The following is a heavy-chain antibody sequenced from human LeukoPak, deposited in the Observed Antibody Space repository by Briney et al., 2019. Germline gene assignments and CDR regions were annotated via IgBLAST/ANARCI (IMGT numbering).Heavy chain of an antibody. D-gene: IGHD6-13*01. J-gene: IGHJ4*02. CDR2: ISAYNGNT. Sequence: GASVKVSCKASGYTFTSYGISWVRQAPGQGLEWMGWISAYNGNTNYAQKLQGRVTMTTDTSTSTAYMELRSLRSDDTAVYYCARDMELVAAGTATSIFDYWGQGTLVTVSS. V-gene: IGHV1-18*04. CDR1: GYTFTSYG. CDR3: ARDMELVAAGTATSIFDY.